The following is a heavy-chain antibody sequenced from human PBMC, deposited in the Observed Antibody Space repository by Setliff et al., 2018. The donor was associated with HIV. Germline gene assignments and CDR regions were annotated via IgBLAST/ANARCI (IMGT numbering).Heavy chain of an antibody. CDR3: ARDRALRFSKSPSFNYFDV. V-gene: IGHV4-34*01. J-gene: IGHJ4*02. CDR2: IYSTGHT. Sequence: TLSLTCAVYGASFNDYSWSWIRQSPGKGLEWIGSIYSTGHTYYNPSHKSRLTMSVDTAKNRFSLKLISVTAADTAVYYCARDRALRFSKSPSFNYFDVWGQGALVTVSS. CDR1: GASFNDYS. D-gene: IGHD3-10*01.